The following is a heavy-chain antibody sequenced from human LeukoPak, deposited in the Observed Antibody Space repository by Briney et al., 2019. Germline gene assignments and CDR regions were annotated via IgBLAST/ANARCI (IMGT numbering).Heavy chain of an antibody. CDR1: GFTFIRYS. CDR3: ARDVSSGSSKTFDY. V-gene: IGHV3-21*01. Sequence: PGGSLRLSCAASGFTFIRYSMNCVRAAPGKGLEWVSSLSSSSSYIYYADSVKGGFTISRHNTNKSLYRQMNSLRDEDTAVYYCARDVSSGSSKTFDYWGQGTLGTVSS. D-gene: IGHD1-26*01. J-gene: IGHJ4*02. CDR2: LSSSSSYI.